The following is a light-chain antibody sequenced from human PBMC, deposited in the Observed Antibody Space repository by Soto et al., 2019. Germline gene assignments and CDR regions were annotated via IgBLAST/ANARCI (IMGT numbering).Light chain of an antibody. V-gene: IGKV3-11*01. Sequence: ESVLTQSPATLSLSPGERATLSCRASQTVHNYLAWYQQKPGQVPRLLIYDAVRRATGIPDRFSGSVSGTALMPIIVSLESVVFVVYSCQQRSGRLTFVGGTRVDI. CDR1: QTVHNY. J-gene: IGKJ4*01. CDR3: QQRSGRLT. CDR2: DAV.